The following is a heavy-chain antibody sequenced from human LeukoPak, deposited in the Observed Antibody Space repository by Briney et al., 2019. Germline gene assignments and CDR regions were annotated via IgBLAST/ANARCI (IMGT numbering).Heavy chain of an antibody. Sequence: SETLSLTCTLSGGSISTYYWSWIRQPPGQGLEWIGYIYHSGIINYTPSLKSRVTISVDTSKNQFSLKLSSVTAADTAVYYCARGGGYASPIGYWGQGALVTVSS. CDR1: GGSISTYY. J-gene: IGHJ4*02. CDR2: IYHSGII. CDR3: ARGGGYASPIGY. D-gene: IGHD5-12*01. V-gene: IGHV4-59*01.